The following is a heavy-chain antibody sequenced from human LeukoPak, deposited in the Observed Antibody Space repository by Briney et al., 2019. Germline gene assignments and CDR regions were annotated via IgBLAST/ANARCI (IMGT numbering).Heavy chain of an antibody. D-gene: IGHD3-16*01. CDR3: ARLIRGVMLFDY. CDR1: GFTFSRYS. Sequence: GGSLRLSCAASGFTFSRYSMSWVRQAPGKGLEWVSSISGDSNYIYYADSVEGRFTISRDNAKNSLYLQMNSLRAEDTALYHCARLIRGVMLFDYWGQGTLVTVSS. V-gene: IGHV3-21*04. CDR2: ISGDSNYI. J-gene: IGHJ4*02.